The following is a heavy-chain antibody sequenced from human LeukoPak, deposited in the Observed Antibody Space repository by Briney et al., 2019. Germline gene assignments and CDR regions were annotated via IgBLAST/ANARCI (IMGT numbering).Heavy chain of an antibody. V-gene: IGHV1-69*04. Sequence: ASVKVSCKASGGTFTSYAISWVRRAPGQGLEWMGRIIPFLGIANYAQKFQGRVTITADKSTRTAYMELSSLRSEDTAVYYCARSPFGCSSTSCSPSGYSYGYGFDYWGQGTLVTVSS. CDR3: ARSPFGCSSTSCSPSGYSYGYGFDY. D-gene: IGHD2-2*01. CDR2: IIPFLGIA. J-gene: IGHJ4*02. CDR1: GGTFTSYA.